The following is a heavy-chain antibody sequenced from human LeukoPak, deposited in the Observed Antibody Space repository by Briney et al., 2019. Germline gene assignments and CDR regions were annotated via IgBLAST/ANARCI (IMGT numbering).Heavy chain of an antibody. CDR1: GGSISSYY. CDR3: ARAGAAAGTIYYYYYMDV. D-gene: IGHD6-13*01. Sequence: SETLSLTCTVSGGSISSYYWSWIRQPPGKGLEWIGYIYYSGSTNYNPSLKSRVTISVDTSKNQFSLKLSSVTAADTAVYYCARAGAAAGTIYYYYYMDVWGKGTTVTISS. V-gene: IGHV4-59*01. J-gene: IGHJ6*03. CDR2: IYYSGST.